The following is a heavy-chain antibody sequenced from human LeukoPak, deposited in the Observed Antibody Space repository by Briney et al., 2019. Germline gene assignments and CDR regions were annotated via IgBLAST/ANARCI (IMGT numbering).Heavy chain of an antibody. CDR1: GGSVSSDS. V-gene: IGHV4-59*02. J-gene: IGHJ3*02. CDR3: ARGYCSGGSCYRVGALDI. D-gene: IGHD2-15*01. Sequence: SETLSLTCAVSGGSVSSDSWSWIRQPPGKGLEWIGYIYYSGSTNYNPSLKSRVTISVGTSKNQFSLNLSSVTAADTAVYYCARGYCSGGSCYRVGALDIWGQGTMVTVSS. CDR2: IYYSGST.